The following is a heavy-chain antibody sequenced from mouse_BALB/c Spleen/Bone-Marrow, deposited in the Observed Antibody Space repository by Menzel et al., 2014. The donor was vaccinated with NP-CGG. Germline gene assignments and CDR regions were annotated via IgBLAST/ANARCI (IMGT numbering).Heavy chain of an antibody. CDR3: ARNYYGSSYAMDY. Sequence: QVQLKESGPGLVQPSQSLSITRTVSGFSLTSYGVHWVRQSPGKGLDWLGVIWSGGSTDYNAAFISRLSISKDNSKSQVFFKMNSLQVNDTAIYYCARNYYGSSYAMDYWGQGTSVTVSS. J-gene: IGHJ4*01. D-gene: IGHD1-1*01. V-gene: IGHV2-2*02. CDR1: GFSLTSYG. CDR2: IWSGGST.